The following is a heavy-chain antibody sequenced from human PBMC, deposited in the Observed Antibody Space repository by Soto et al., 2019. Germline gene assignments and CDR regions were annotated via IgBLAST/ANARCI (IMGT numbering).Heavy chain of an antibody. J-gene: IGHJ4*02. CDR3: AKGGGGGYCSSTSCPHFDY. Sequence: QVQLVESGGGVVQPGRSLRLSCAASGFTFSSYGMHWVRQAPGKGLEWVAVISYDGSNKYYADSVKGRFTISRDNSKNKLVLQMDRRRAEDTAFYYGAKGGGGGYCSSTSCPHFDYWGQGTLVTVSS. V-gene: IGHV3-30*18. CDR1: GFTFSSYG. CDR2: ISYDGSNK. D-gene: IGHD2-2*01.